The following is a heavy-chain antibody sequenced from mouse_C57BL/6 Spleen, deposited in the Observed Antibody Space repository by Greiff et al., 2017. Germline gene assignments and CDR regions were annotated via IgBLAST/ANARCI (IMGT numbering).Heavy chain of an antibody. V-gene: IGHV1-81*01. J-gene: IGHJ4*01. Sequence: VQLQQSGAELARPGASVKLSCKASGYTFTSYGISWVKQRTGPGLEWIGEIYPRSGNTYYNEKFKGKATLTADKSSSTAYMELRSLTSEDSAVYFCASWDGYAMDYWGQGTSVTVSS. CDR1: GYTFTSYG. CDR3: ASWDGYAMDY. CDR2: IYPRSGNT. D-gene: IGHD4-1*01.